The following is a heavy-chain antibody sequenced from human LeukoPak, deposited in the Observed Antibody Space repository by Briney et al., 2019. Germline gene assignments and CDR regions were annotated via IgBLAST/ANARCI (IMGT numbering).Heavy chain of an antibody. CDR3: ARDRTPLYYYDSSGYPPPYNWFDP. J-gene: IGHJ5*02. D-gene: IGHD3-22*01. Sequence: PGGSLRLSCAASGFTFSSYGMPWVRQAPGKGLEWVAVIWYDGSNKYYADSVKGRFTISRDNSKNTLYLQMNSLRAEDTAVYYCARDRTPLYYYDSSGYPPPYNWFDPWGQGTLVTVSS. V-gene: IGHV3-33*01. CDR2: IWYDGSNK. CDR1: GFTFSSYG.